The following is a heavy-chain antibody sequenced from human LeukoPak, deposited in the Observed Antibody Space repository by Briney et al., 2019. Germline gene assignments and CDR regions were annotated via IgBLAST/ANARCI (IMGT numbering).Heavy chain of an antibody. J-gene: IGHJ4*02. CDR2: ISSSSSYI. CDR3: ARGPPTDIVVVVAATPAPFDY. V-gene: IGHV3-21*01. Sequence: PGGSLRLSCAASGFTFSSYSMNWVRQAPGKGLEWVSSISSSSSYIYYADSVKGRFTISRDNAKNSLYLQMNSLRAEDTAVHYCARGPPTDIVVVVAATPAPFDYWGQGTLVTVSS. CDR1: GFTFSSYS. D-gene: IGHD2-15*01.